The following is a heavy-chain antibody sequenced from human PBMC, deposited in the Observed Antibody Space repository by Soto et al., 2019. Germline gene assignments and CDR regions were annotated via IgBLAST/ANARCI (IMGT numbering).Heavy chain of an antibody. D-gene: IGHD1-26*01. Sequence: QVQLVQSGAEVKKPGSSVKVSCKASGGTFSSYAISWVRQAPGQGLEWMGGIIPIFGTANYEQKFQGRVTITADESTSRAYMELSSLRSEDTAVYYCASGYSGSNYPPTGVELDCWVQGTLVAVS. CDR2: IIPIFGTA. CDR1: GGTFSSYA. J-gene: IGHJ4*02. V-gene: IGHV1-69*01. CDR3: ASGYSGSNYPPTGVELDC.